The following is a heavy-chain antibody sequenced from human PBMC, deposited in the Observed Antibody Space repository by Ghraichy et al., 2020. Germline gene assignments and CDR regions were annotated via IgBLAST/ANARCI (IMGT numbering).Heavy chain of an antibody. CDR2: INQDGSKG. Sequence: GGSLRLSCAASGFTFSSYWMHWVRQAPGKGLEWVANINQDGSKGYSVDSVKGRFTISRDNAKNSLYLQMNSLRAEDTALYYCARALGIGDANWGQGTLVTVSS. D-gene: IGHD3-16*01. CDR1: GFTFSSYW. V-gene: IGHV3-7*01. CDR3: ARALGIGDAN. J-gene: IGHJ4*02.